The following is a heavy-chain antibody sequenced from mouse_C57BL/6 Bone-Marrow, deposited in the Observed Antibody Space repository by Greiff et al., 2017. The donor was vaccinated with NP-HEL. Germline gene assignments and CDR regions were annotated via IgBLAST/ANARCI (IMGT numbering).Heavy chain of an antibody. CDR3: ARYDYGGYYYAMDY. V-gene: IGHV3-6*01. Sequence: DVQLQESGPGLVKPSQSLSLTCSVTGYSITSGYYWNWIRQFPGNKLEWMGYISYDGSNNYNPSLKNRISITRDPSKNQFFLKLNSVTTEDTATYYCARYDYGGYYYAMDYWGQGTSVTVSS. D-gene: IGHD2-4*01. CDR2: ISYDGSN. CDR1: GYSITSGYY. J-gene: IGHJ4*01.